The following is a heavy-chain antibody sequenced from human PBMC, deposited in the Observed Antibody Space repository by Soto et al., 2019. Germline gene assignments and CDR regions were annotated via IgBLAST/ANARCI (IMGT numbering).Heavy chain of an antibody. Sequence: GGSLRLSCAASGFTFSSYGIHWVRQAPGKGLEWVAGISYDGSNKYYADSVKGRFTISRDNSQNTLYLQMNSLRAEDTAVYYCAKDTYYYDSSGFYIFDYWGQGTLVTVSS. D-gene: IGHD3-22*01. CDR1: GFTFSSYG. V-gene: IGHV3-30*18. CDR3: AKDTYYYDSSGFYIFDY. CDR2: ISYDGSNK. J-gene: IGHJ4*02.